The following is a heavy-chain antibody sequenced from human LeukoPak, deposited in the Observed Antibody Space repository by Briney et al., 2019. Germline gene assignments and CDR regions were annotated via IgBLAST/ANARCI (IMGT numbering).Heavy chain of an antibody. CDR3: ARDGCSSTSCYFDY. CDR2: IIWNGDST. J-gene: IGHJ4*02. CDR1: GFTVSGNY. D-gene: IGHD2-2*01. V-gene: IGHV3-20*04. Sequence: PGGSLRLSCAASGFTVSGNYMSWVRQAPGKGLEWVSAIIWNGDSTGYVDSVKGRFTISRDNAKNSLYLQMNSLRAEDTALYYCARDGCSSTSCYFDYWGQGTLVTVSS.